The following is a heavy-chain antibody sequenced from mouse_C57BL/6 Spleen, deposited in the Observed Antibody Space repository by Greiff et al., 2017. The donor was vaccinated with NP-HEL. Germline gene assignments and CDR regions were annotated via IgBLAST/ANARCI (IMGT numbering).Heavy chain of an antibody. V-gene: IGHV1-55*01. CDR3: ARPPRVGATGYFDV. Sequence: VQLQQSGAELVKPGASVKMSCKASGYTFTSYWITWVKQRPGQGLEWIGDIYPGSGSTNYNEKFKSKATLTVDTSSSTAYMQLSSLTSEDSAVYYCARPPRVGATGYFDVWGTGTTVTVSS. CDR2: IYPGSGST. CDR1: GYTFTSYW. J-gene: IGHJ1*03. D-gene: IGHD1-1*01.